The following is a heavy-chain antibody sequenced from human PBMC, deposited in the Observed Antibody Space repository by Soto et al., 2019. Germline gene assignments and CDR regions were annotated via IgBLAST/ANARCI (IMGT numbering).Heavy chain of an antibody. CDR1: GYTFTNYG. CDR2: ISAYNGNT. V-gene: IGHV1-18*01. J-gene: IGHJ4*02. Sequence: QVQLVQSGAEVKKPGASVKVSCKASGYTFTNYGFSWVRQAPGQGLEWMGWISAYNGNTNYAQNLQGRVTMTTDASTSTVYMELRSLRSDDTAVYYGSSGTTVGFPFDSWGQGTLVTVSS. CDR3: SSGTTVGFPFDS. D-gene: IGHD4-17*01.